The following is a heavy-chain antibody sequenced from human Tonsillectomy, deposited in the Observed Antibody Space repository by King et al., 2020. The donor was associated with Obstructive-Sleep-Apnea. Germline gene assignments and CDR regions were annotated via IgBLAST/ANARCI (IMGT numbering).Heavy chain of an antibody. CDR1: GGSISSADYF. CDR3: ARDAVVRGEYYFDY. J-gene: IGHJ4*02. Sequence: VQLQESGPGLVKPSQTLSLTCTVSGGSISSADYFWSWIRQPPGKGLEWIGYIYDSGTTYYNPSLKSRATISVDTSQNQFSLKLSSVTAADTAVYYCARDAVVRGEYYFDYWGQGTLVTVSS. D-gene: IGHD3-10*02. V-gene: IGHV4-30-4*01. CDR2: IYDSGTT.